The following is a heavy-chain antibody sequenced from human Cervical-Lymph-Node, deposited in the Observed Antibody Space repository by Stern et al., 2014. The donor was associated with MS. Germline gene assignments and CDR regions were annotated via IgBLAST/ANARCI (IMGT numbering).Heavy chain of an antibody. CDR3: ARRKEYYYYGMDV. CDR2: IYYSGST. Sequence: QVQLQESGPGLVKPSETLSLTCTVSGGSISSYYWSWIRQPPGKGLEWIGYIYYSGSTNYNPSLKSRVTISVDTSQNQFSLKLRSSPAADTAVYYCARRKEYYYYGMDVWGQGTTVTVSS. J-gene: IGHJ6*02. CDR1: GGSISSYY. V-gene: IGHV4-59*08.